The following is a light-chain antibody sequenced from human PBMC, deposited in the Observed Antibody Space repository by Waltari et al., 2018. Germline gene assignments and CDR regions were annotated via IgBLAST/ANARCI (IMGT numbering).Light chain of an antibody. J-gene: IGKJ2*01. V-gene: IGKV1-5*03. CDR1: QSIDTW. CDR3: QQYETESYT. Sequence: DIQMTQSPPTLSASVGDRITITCRASQSIDTWLAWYQQKPGKAPTFLIYKSSILGRGVPSRFAGSGSGTEFTLTINGLQPDDFATYYCQQYETESYTFGQGTKV. CDR2: KSS.